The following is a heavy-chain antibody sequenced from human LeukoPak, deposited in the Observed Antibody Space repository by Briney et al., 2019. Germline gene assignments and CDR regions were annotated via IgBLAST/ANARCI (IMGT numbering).Heavy chain of an antibody. CDR2: IRSKANSYAT. CDR3: ARDRYSSGRHADY. V-gene: IGHV3-73*01. CDR1: GFTFSGSA. J-gene: IGHJ4*02. Sequence: PGGSLRLSCAASGFTFSGSAMHWVRQASGKGLEWVGRIRSKANSYATAYAASVKGRFTISRDDSKNTAYLQMNSLKTEDTAVYYCARDRYSSGRHADYWGQGTLVTVSS. D-gene: IGHD6-19*01.